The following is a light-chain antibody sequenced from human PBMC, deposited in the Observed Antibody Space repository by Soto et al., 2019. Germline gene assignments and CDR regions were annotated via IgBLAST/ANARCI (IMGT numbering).Light chain of an antibody. CDR2: DAS. V-gene: IGKV3-11*01. J-gene: IGKJ5*01. Sequence: EIVLTQSPATLSLSPGERATLSCGASQNVRSYLAWYQQKPGQAPRLLIYDASNRATGIPARFSGSGSETDFTLTISSLQSEDFAVYYCQQYNNWPPITFGQGTRLEIK. CDR1: QNVRSY. CDR3: QQYNNWPPIT.